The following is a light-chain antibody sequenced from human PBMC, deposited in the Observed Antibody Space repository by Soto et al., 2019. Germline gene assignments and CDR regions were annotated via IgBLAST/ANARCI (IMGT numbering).Light chain of an antibody. CDR3: QSYDGNMVI. CDR1: SGSIASNY. V-gene: IGLV6-57*04. J-gene: IGLJ2*01. Sequence: NFMLTQPHSVSESPGKTVTISCTRSSGSIASNYVQWYQQRPGSAPTTVIYEDKQRPSGVPDRFSGSIDSSSNSASLTISGLKTEDEADYYCQSYDGNMVIFGGGTKLTVL. CDR2: EDK.